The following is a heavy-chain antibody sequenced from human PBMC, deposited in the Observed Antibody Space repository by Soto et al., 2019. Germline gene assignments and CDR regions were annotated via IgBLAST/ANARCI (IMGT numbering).Heavy chain of an antibody. Sequence: SETLSLTCTFSGGSISSHYWSWIRQPPGKGLEWIGYIYYSGSTNYNPSLKSRVTISVDTSKNQFSLKLSSVTAADTAVYYCARHSGQWLVPNWGQGTLVTVSS. CDR1: GGSISSHY. CDR2: IYYSGST. D-gene: IGHD6-19*01. J-gene: IGHJ4*02. CDR3: ARHSGQWLVPN. V-gene: IGHV4-59*08.